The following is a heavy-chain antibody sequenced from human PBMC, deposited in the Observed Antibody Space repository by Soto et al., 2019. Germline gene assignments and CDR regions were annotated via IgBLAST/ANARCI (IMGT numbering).Heavy chain of an antibody. CDR1: GFTFSSYG. V-gene: IGHV3-33*01. CDR2: IWYDGSNK. CDR3: ARSGVGANLVDY. J-gene: IGHJ4*02. Sequence: GGSLRLSCAASGFTFSSYGMHWVRQAPGKGLEWVAVIWYDGSNKYYVDSVKGRFTISRDNSKNTLYLQMNSLRAEDTAVYYCARSGVGANLVDYWGQGTLVTVSS. D-gene: IGHD1-26*01.